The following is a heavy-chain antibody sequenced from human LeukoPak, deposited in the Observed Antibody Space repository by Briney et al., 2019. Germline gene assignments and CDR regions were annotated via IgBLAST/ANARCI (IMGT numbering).Heavy chain of an antibody. D-gene: IGHD3-10*01. J-gene: IGHJ4*02. V-gene: IGHV2-5*02. Sequence: SGPTLVNPTQTLTLTCTFSGFSLSTRRVGVGWIRQPPGKTLGWLAHISWDDDKRYSPSLTSRLTITKHTSKNQVVLTMTNMDPVDTATYYCVHSYYYASGTYYFDYWGQGTLVTVSS. CDR3: VHSYYYASGTYYFDY. CDR2: ISWDDDK. CDR1: GFSLSTRRVG.